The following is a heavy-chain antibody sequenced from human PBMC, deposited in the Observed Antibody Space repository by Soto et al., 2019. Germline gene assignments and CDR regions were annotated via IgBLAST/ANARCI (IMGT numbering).Heavy chain of an antibody. CDR1: GGSISNSNW. CDR3: ASLRFGYGMDV. J-gene: IGHJ6*02. CDR2: IYDSGST. D-gene: IGHD3-16*01. V-gene: IGHV4-4*02. Sequence: SETLSLTCAVSGGSISNSNWCSCVRQPPGKGLEWSGEIYDSGSTNYNPSLKSRVTISVDKSKNQFSLKLSSVTAADTAVYYCASLRFGYGMDVWGQGTTVTVSS.